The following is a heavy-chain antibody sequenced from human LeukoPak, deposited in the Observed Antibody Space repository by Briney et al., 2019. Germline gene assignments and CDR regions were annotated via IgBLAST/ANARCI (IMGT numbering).Heavy chain of an antibody. J-gene: IGHJ6*02. CDR3: AKEDYYDSSGYYYFYYYYGMDV. Sequence: PGGSLRLSCAASGFTFSSYGMHWVRQAPGKGLEWVAVISYDGSNKYCADSVKGRFTISRDNSKNTLYLQMNSLRAEDTAVYYCAKEDYYDSSGYYYFYYYYGMDVWGQGTTVTVSS. D-gene: IGHD3-22*01. CDR1: GFTFSSYG. CDR2: ISYDGSNK. V-gene: IGHV3-30*18.